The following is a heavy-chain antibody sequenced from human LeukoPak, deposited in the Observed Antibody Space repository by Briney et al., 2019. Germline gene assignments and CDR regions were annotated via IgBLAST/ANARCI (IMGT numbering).Heavy chain of an antibody. CDR1: GFTFSSYS. Sequence: GGSLRLSCAASGFTFSSYSMNWVRQAPGKGLVWVSRINSDGNSISHADFAKGRFTISRDNAKNTVYLQMNSLRAEDTAVYYCVRDDDNDAFDIWGQGTRVTVSS. CDR3: VRDDDNDAFDI. CDR2: INSDGNSI. J-gene: IGHJ3*02. V-gene: IGHV3-74*01. D-gene: IGHD3-22*01.